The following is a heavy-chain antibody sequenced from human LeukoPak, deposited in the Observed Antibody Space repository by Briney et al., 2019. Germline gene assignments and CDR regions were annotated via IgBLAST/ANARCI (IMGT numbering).Heavy chain of an antibody. CDR2: ISYDGSNK. D-gene: IGHD5-12*01. Sequence: GGSLRLSCAASGFTFSSYGMHWVRQAPGKGLEWVAVISYDGSNKYYADSVKGRFTISRDNSKNTLYLQMNSLRAEDTAVYYCAKDKGPSETKWLRLRGPFDYWGQGTLVTVSS. V-gene: IGHV3-30*18. CDR1: GFTFSSYG. CDR3: AKDKGPSETKWLRLRGPFDY. J-gene: IGHJ4*02.